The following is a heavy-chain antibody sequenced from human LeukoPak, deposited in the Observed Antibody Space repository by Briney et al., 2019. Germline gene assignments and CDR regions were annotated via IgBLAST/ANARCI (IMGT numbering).Heavy chain of an antibody. V-gene: IGHV1-2*02. CDR1: GYTFTGFY. CDR2: INPNSGGT. Sequence: GASVKVSCKASGYTFTGFYMHWVRQAPGQGLEWMGWINPNSGGTYYAQKFQGRVTMTWDTSISTAYMELSRLTSDDTAVYYCARQKAPYYFDYWGQGTLVTVSS. J-gene: IGHJ4*02. CDR3: ARQKAPYYFDY.